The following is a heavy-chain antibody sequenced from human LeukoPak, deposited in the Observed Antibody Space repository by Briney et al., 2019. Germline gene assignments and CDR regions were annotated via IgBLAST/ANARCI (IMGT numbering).Heavy chain of an antibody. V-gene: IGHV1-2*02. Sequence: ASVKVSCKASGYTFTGYYTHWVRQAPGQGLEWMGWINPNSGGTKYAQKFQGRVTMTRDTSISTAYMELTRLRSDDTAVYYCAREPFSSGWDYWGQGTLLTVSS. J-gene: IGHJ4*02. D-gene: IGHD6-19*01. CDR3: AREPFSSGWDY. CDR1: GYTFTGYY. CDR2: INPNSGGT.